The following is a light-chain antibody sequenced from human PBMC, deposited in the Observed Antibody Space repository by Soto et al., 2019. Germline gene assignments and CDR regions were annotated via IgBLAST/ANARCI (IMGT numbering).Light chain of an antibody. CDR2: EVS. CDR1: QSLVSSDGNTY. CDR3: MQGSHFPPWT. V-gene: IGKV2-30*01. J-gene: IGKJ1*01. Sequence: DVVMTQSPLSLPVTLGQPASISCRSSQSLVSSDGNTYLHWFQQRPGQPPRRLIYEVSKRDSGVPDKFSGSGSGTDFTLKISSVEAEDVGVYCMQGSHFPPWTFGQGTKVEIK.